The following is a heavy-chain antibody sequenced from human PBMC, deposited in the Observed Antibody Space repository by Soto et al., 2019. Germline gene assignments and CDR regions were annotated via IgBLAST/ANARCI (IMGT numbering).Heavy chain of an antibody. D-gene: IGHD2-2*01. CDR1: GGSISSGGYY. V-gene: IGHV4-31*03. CDR2: IYYSGST. CDR3: ARGGFLEYCSSTSPQCYYGMDV. J-gene: IGHJ6*02. Sequence: PSETLSLTCTVSGGSISSGGYYWSWIRQHPGKGLEWIGYIYYSGSTYYNPSLKSRVTISVDTSKNQFSLKLSSVTAADTAVYYCARGGFLEYCSSTSPQCYYGMDVWGQGTTVTVSS.